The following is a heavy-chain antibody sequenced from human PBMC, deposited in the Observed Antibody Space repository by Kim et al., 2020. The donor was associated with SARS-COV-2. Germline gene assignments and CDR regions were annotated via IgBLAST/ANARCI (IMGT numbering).Heavy chain of an antibody. V-gene: IGHV3-30*18. D-gene: IGHD6-13*01. J-gene: IGHJ5*02. CDR3: AKAGIQTVYSSSVP. CDR2: ISYDGSNK. Sequence: GGSLRLSCAASGFTFSNYGMHWVRQAPGKGLEWVAVISYDGSNKYYADSVKGRFTISRDNSKNTLYLEVNSLRPDDTAVYYCAKAGIQTVYSSSVPWGQG. CDR1: GFTFSNYG.